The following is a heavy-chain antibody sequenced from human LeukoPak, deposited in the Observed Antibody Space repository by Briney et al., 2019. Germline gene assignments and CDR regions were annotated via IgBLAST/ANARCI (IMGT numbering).Heavy chain of an antibody. D-gene: IGHD3-16*02. V-gene: IGHV3-53*01. CDR3: ARVNVGDLSALDY. CDR1: GSTVSSNY. J-gene: IGHJ4*02. CDR2: IYSGGST. Sequence: GGSLRLSCAASGSTVSSNYMSWVRQAPGKGLEWVSVIYSGGSTYYADSVKGRFTISRDNSKNTLYLQMNSLRAEDTAVYYCARVNVGDLSALDYWGQGTLVTVSS.